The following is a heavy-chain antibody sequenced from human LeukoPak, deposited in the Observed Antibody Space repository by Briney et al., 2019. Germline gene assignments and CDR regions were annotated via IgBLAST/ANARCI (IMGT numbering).Heavy chain of an antibody. CDR3: ARGGSSGWEVYGMDV. CDR1: GFTFSSYW. V-gene: IGHV3-74*01. Sequence: GGSLRLSCAASGFTFSSYWMHWVRQAPGKGLVWVSRINSDGSSTSYADSVKGRFTISRDNAKNTLYLQMNSLRAEDTAVYYCARGGSSGWEVYGMDVWGQGITVTVSS. D-gene: IGHD6-19*01. J-gene: IGHJ6*02. CDR2: INSDGSST.